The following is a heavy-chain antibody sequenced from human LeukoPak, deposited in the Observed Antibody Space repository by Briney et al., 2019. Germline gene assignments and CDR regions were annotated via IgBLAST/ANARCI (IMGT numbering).Heavy chain of an antibody. J-gene: IGHJ4*02. V-gene: IGHV3-30*02. Sequence: GGSLRLSCAASGFTFSSCGMHWVRQAPGKGLEWVAFIRYDGSNKYYADSVKGRFTISRDNSKNTLYLQMNSLRAEDTAVYYCARCTTGRTFGSLREIKRSREIDYWGQGTLVTVSS. CDR3: ARCTTGRTFGSLREIKRSREIDY. CDR2: IRYDGSNK. CDR1: GFTFSSCG. D-gene: IGHD1-1*01.